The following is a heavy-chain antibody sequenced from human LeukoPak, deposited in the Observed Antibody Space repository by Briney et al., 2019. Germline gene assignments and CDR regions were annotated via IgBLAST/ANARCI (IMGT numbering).Heavy chain of an antibody. D-gene: IGHD3-22*01. CDR1: GGSISSYY. V-gene: IGHV4-59*01. J-gene: IGHJ3*02. CDR3: ARGITMIRGKAFDI. Sequence: PSETLSLTCTVSGGSISSYYWSWIRQPPGRGLEWIGYIYYSGSTNYNPSLKSRVTISVDTSKNQFSLKLSSVTAADTAVYYCARGITMIRGKAFDIWGQGTMVTVSS. CDR2: IYYSGST.